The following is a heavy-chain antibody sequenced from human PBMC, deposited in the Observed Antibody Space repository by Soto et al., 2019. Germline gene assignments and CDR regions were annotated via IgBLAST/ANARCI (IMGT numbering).Heavy chain of an antibody. Sequence: QVLLVESGGGVVQPGRSLRISCAVSGFTFSSFGMHWVRQAPGKGLEWGAVISDDGSSKHYADPLKGRFTISRDNSNNTLYLQMDSLGPEDTAVYYCAKDRWGDFGDLNLPGYWGQGTLVTVSS. V-gene: IGHV3-30*18. CDR1: GFTFSSFG. J-gene: IGHJ4*02. D-gene: IGHD4-17*01. CDR2: ISDDGSSK. CDR3: AKDRWGDFGDLNLPGY.